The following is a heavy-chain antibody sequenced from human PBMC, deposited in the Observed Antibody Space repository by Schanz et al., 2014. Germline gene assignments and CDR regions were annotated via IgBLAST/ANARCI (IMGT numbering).Heavy chain of an antibody. V-gene: IGHV1-24*01. CDR2: FHHEDGDT. CDR3: ATETSRTWFYNGVDV. J-gene: IGHJ6*02. D-gene: IGHD2-2*01. CDR1: GYTFTSYY. Sequence: QVQLVQSGAEVKKPGASVKVSCKASGYTFTSYYMHWVRQAPGRGLEWMGGFHHEDGDTVYAQKFQGRVIMTEDTSTDTAYVELSRLTSEDTGVYYCATETSRTWFYNGVDVWGQGTTXTVSS.